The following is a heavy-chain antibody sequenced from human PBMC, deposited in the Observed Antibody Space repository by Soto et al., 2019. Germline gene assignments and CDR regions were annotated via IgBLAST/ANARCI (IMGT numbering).Heavy chain of an antibody. J-gene: IGHJ1*01. Sequence: QVQLVQSGAEVKKPGSSVKVSCKASGGTFSSYAISWVRQAPGQGLEWMGGIIPIFGTANYAQKFQGRVTITADESTSTAYMELSSLRSEDTAVYYCALDGDGYNYPTEYFQHWGQGTLVTVSS. V-gene: IGHV1-69*12. CDR2: IIPIFGTA. CDR1: GGTFSSYA. D-gene: IGHD5-12*01. CDR3: ALDGDGYNYPTEYFQH.